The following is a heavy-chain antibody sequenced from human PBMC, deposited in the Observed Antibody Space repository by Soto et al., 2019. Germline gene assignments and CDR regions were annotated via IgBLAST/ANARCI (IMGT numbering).Heavy chain of an antibody. CDR1: GYTFTSYG. CDR2: ISAYNGNT. D-gene: IGHD2-15*01. V-gene: IGHV1-18*01. CDR3: ARDSDCSGGSCYRGYFDY. J-gene: IGHJ4*02. Sequence: QVQLVQSGAEVKKPGASVKVSCKASGYTFTSYGISWVRQAPGQGLEWMGWISAYNGNTNYAQKLQGRVTMTTDTSTNTAYMELRSLRSDDTAVYYCARDSDCSGGSCYRGYFDYWGQGTLVTVSS.